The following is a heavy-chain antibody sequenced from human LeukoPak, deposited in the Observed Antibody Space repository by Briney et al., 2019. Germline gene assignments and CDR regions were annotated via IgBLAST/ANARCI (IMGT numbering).Heavy chain of an antibody. CDR1: GGSISSYY. D-gene: IGHD1-26*01. Sequence: SETLSLTCTVSGGSISSYYWSWIRQPPGKGLEWIGYIYYSGSTNYNPSLKSRVTISVDTSKNQFSLNLSSVTAADTAVYYCVRGSGSYSYYYYYGLDVWGQGTTVTVSS. CDR2: IYYSGST. V-gene: IGHV4-59*01. J-gene: IGHJ6*02. CDR3: VRGSGSYSYYYYYGLDV.